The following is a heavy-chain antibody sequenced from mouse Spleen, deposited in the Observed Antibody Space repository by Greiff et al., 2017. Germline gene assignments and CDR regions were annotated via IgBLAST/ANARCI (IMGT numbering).Heavy chain of an antibody. CDR2: ISSGSSTI. CDR1: GFTFSSFG. Sequence: EVQGVESGGGLVQPGGSRKLSCAASGFTFSSFGMHWVRQAPEKGLEWVAYISSGSSTIYYADTVKGRFTISRDNPKNTLFLQMTSLRSEDTAMYYCARDKGVWGAGTTVTVSS. J-gene: IGHJ1*01. D-gene: IGHD1-3*01. V-gene: IGHV5-17*02. CDR3: ARDKGV.